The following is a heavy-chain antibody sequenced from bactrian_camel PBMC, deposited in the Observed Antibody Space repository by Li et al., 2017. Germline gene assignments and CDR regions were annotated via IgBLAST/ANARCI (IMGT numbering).Heavy chain of an antibody. CDR1: VSSANDYC. CDR3: VADVPCSSLWPIKTATDDGDFTY. J-gene: IGHJ6*01. V-gene: IGHV3S1*01. D-gene: IGHD2*01. Sequence: HVQLVESGGGSVQAGGSLRLSCAVSVSSANDYCLGWFRQVPGLEREGVAGIYTGAPRTYYADSVKGRVTISVDRAKNTLYLQMNSLKPEDTAMYYCVADVPCSSLWPIKTATDDGDFTYWGQGTQVTVS. CDR2: IYTGAPRT.